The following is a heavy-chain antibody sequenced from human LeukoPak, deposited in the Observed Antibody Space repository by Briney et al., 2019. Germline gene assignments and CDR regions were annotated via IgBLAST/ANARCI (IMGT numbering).Heavy chain of an antibody. D-gene: IGHD2-2*01. Sequence: KPGGSLRLSCSASGFTFSSYSMNWVRQAPGKGLEWVSSISSSSSYIYYADSVKGRFTISRDNAKNSLYLQMNSLRAEDTAVYYCARDFYCSSTSCYGNDAFDIWGQGTMVTVSS. J-gene: IGHJ3*02. V-gene: IGHV3-21*01. CDR2: ISSSSSYI. CDR1: GFTFSSYS. CDR3: ARDFYCSSTSCYGNDAFDI.